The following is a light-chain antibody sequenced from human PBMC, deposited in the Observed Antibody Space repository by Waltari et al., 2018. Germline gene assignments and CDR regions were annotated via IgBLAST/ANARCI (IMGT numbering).Light chain of an antibody. CDR3: QQYYSNSLT. CDR1: QTVLYSSNNKKY. CDR2: WAS. V-gene: IGKV4-1*01. J-gene: IGKJ4*01. Sequence: DIVMTQSPDSLAVSLGERATINCKSSQTVLYSSNNKKYLAWYQKKSGQPPKLLISWASARESGVPDRFRGSGSGTDFTLTISSLQAEDVAVYFCQQYYSNSLTFGGGTRVEIK.